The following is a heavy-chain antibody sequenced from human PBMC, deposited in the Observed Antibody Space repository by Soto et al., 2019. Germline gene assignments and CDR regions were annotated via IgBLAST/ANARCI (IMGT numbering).Heavy chain of an antibody. V-gene: IGHV4-59*01. CDR2: IYYSGTT. D-gene: IGHD2-2*02. Sequence: SETLSLTCTFSVGSISSYYWSCIRQPPGRGLEWIGNIYYSGTTNYNPSLKSRVTISVDTSKNQFSLKLTSVTAADTAVYYCARLRYCSSSSCHTFEYWGQGTLVSVSS. CDR1: VGSISSYY. CDR3: ARLRYCSSSSCHTFEY. J-gene: IGHJ4*02.